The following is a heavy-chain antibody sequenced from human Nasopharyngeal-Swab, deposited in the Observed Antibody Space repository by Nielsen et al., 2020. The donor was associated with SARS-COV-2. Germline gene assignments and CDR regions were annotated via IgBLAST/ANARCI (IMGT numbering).Heavy chain of an antibody. CDR1: GGSFSGYY. Sequence: SETLSLTCAVYGGSFSGYYWSWIRQPPGKGLEWIGEVNHSGSTHYNPSLKSRVTISVDPSNNQFSLKLSSVTAADTALYYCARAGDLTAYYSYYMDVWGNGTTVTVSS. D-gene: IGHD2-21*02. J-gene: IGHJ6*03. V-gene: IGHV4-34*01. CDR2: VNHSGST. CDR3: ARAGDLTAYYSYYMDV.